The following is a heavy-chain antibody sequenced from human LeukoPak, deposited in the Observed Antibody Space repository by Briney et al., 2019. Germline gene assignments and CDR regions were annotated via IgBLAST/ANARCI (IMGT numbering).Heavy chain of an antibody. Sequence: GGSLRLSCAASGFTFSNYWMSWVRQAPGKGLEWVANIKQDGNEKYYVDSVKGRFTISRDNAKNSLYLQMNSLGAEDTAVYYCARDTAGADYWGQGTLVTVSS. J-gene: IGHJ4*02. CDR1: GFTFSNYW. D-gene: IGHD1-26*01. V-gene: IGHV3-7*03. CDR3: ARDTAGADY. CDR2: IKQDGNEK.